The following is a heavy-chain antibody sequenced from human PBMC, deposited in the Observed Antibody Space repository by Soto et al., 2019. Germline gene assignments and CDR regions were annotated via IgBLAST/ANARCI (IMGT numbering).Heavy chain of an antibody. D-gene: IGHD3-16*01. V-gene: IGHV6-1*01. CDR1: GDSVSGNSAA. CDR3: AREFPYYASSDSYLDY. Sequence: SQTLALTCAISGDSVSGNSAAWNWITQSPSRGLEWPGRTYYRSRWYNDYAVSVKSRITVTPDTSKNQFSLHLNSVTPEDTAVYYRAREFPYYASSDSYLDYWGQGALVTVSS. CDR2: TYYRSRWYN. J-gene: IGHJ4*02.